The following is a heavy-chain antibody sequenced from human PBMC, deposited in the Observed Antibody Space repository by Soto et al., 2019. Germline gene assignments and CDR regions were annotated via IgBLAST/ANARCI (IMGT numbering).Heavy chain of an antibody. V-gene: IGHV3-21*06. CDR3: ARESEDLTSNFDY. CDR1: GFTFTRYS. CDR2: ISSTTNYI. J-gene: IGHJ4*02. Sequence: PGGSLRFSCAASGFTFTRYSMNWVRQAPGKGLEWVSSISSTTNYIYYGDSMKGRFTISRDNAKNSLYLEMNSLRAEDTAAYYCARESEDLTSNFDYWGQGTLVTVSS.